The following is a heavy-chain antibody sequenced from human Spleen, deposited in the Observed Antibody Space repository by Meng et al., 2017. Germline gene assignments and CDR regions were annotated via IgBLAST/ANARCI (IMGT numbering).Heavy chain of an antibody. CDR3: ARELGSSSWQDY. CDR2: IWYDGTYN. J-gene: IGHJ4*02. Sequence: GESLKISCVASGFDFRTYGMQWARQAPGKGLEWVAVIWYDGTYNFLADSVKGRFTISRDNSKNTLYLQMNSLRAEDTAVYYCARELGSSSWQDYWGQGMLVTVSS. V-gene: IGHV3-33*01. D-gene: IGHD6-13*01. CDR1: GFDFRTYG.